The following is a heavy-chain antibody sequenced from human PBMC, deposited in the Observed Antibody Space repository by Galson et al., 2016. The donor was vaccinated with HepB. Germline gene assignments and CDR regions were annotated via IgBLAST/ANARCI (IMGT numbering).Heavy chain of an antibody. V-gene: IGHV2-5*02. CDR2: IYWDDDS. CDR3: AHSHYYVSGSLDY. J-gene: IGHJ4*02. D-gene: IGHD3-10*01. CDR1: GVSLTTRGVG. Sequence: PALVKPPQTLTLTCSLSGVSLTTRGVGVGWIRQPPGQGLEWLGIIYWDDDSRYSSSLKSRLTITKDTSKNQVVLTMTNVGPVDTATYYCAHSHYYVSGSLDYWGQGALVTVSS.